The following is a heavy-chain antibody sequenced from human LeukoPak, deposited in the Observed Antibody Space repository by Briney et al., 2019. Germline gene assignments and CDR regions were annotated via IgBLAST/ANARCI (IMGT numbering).Heavy chain of an antibody. CDR3: ARHVGYYGSGSYLGY. J-gene: IGHJ4*02. V-gene: IGHV4-61*02. Sequence: PSETLSLTCTVSGGSISSGSYYWSWIRQPAGKGLEWIGRIYTSGSTNYNPSLKSRVTISVDTSKNQFSLKLSSVTAADTAVYYCARHVGYYGSGSYLGYWGQGTLVTVSS. CDR2: IYTSGST. CDR1: GGSISSGSYY. D-gene: IGHD3-10*01.